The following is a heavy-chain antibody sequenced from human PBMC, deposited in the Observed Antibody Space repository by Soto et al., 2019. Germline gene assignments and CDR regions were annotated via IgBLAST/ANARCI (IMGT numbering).Heavy chain of an antibody. J-gene: IGHJ4*02. CDR2: IYTSGST. CDR1: GGSISSNY. CDR3: ARDSSGYYYLFDY. D-gene: IGHD3-22*01. Sequence: PSETLSLTCTVSGGSISSNYWIWIRQPAGKGLEWIGRIYTSGSTNYNPSLKSRVTMSVDTSKSQFSLRLSSVTAADTAVYYCARDSSGYYYLFDYWGQGTLVTVSS. V-gene: IGHV4-4*07.